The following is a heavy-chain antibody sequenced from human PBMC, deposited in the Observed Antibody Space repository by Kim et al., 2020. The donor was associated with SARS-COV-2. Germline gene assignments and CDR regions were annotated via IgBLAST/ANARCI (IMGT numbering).Heavy chain of an antibody. CDR3: ARAYGSGSYRTYYYYGMDV. CDR1: GYTFTSYG. D-gene: IGHD3-10*01. J-gene: IGHJ6*02. V-gene: IGHV1-18*01. Sequence: ASVKVSCKASGYTFTSYGISWVRQAPGQGLEWMGWISAYNGNTNYAQKPQGRVTMTTDTSTSTAYMELRSLRSDDTAVYYCARAYGSGSYRTYYYYGMDVWGQGTTVTVSS. CDR2: ISAYNGNT.